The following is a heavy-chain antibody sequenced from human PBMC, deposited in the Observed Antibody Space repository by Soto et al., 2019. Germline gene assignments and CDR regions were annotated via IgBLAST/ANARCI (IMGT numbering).Heavy chain of an antibody. Sequence: ASVKVCCKASGFTFTSSAVQWVRQARGQRLEWIGWIVVGSGNTNYAQKFQERVTITRDMSTSTAYMELSSLRSEDTAVYYCAAVDFGQWLRLDYWGQGTLVTVSS. D-gene: IGHD5-12*01. V-gene: IGHV1-58*01. J-gene: IGHJ4*02. CDR3: AAVDFGQWLRLDY. CDR2: IVVGSGNT. CDR1: GFTFTSSA.